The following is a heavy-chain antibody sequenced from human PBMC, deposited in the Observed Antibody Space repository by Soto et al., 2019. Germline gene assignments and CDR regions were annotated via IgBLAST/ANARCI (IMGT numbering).Heavy chain of an antibody. CDR2: IIPIFGTA. V-gene: IGHV1-69*01. D-gene: IGHD6-13*01. Sequence: QVQLVQSGAEVKKPGSSVKVSCKASGGTFSSYAISWVRQAPGQGLEWMGGIIPIFGTANYAQKFQGRVTLTADEATSTAYVDLSSLRSEDTAVYYCARDVNAGTVLPHDYGMDVWGQGTTVTVSS. CDR3: ARDVNAGTVLPHDYGMDV. J-gene: IGHJ6*02. CDR1: GGTFSSYA.